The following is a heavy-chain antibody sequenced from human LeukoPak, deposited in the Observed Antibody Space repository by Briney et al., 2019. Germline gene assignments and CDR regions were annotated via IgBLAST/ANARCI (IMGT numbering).Heavy chain of an antibody. J-gene: IGHJ4*02. CDR3: AKDSYGSGWYGYFDY. CDR2: INSDGSWT. CDR1: GNYW. D-gene: IGHD6-19*01. Sequence: PGGSLRLSCAASGNYWMHWVRQAPGKGLGWVSNINSDGSWTSYADSVKGRFTISRDNAKNSLYLQMNSLRAEATALYYCAKDSYGSGWYGYFDYWGQGTLVTVSS. V-gene: IGHV3-74*01.